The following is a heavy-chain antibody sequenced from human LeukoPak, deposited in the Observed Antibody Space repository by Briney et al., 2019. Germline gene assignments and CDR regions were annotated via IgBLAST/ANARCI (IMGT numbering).Heavy chain of an antibody. D-gene: IGHD6-13*01. CDR3: ARGSYSSSWHN. CDR2: IYSGGST. Sequence: PGGSLRLSCGASGFTVSSNYMSWVRQAPGKGLEWVSVIYSGGSTYYADSVKGRFTISRDNSKNTLYLQMNSLRAEDTAVYYCARGSYSSSWHNWGQGTLVTVSS. V-gene: IGHV3-66*01. CDR1: GFTVSSNY. J-gene: IGHJ4*02.